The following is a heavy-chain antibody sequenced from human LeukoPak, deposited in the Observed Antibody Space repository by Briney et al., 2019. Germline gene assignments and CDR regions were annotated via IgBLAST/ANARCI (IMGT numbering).Heavy chain of an antibody. J-gene: IGHJ4*02. CDR1: GFTFNNYA. CDR2: FKCSGDST. CDR3: PKSVGTSWMYFDP. V-gene: IGHV3-23*01. Sequence: GGSLRLSCAASGFTFNNYAMSWVRQAPGKGLEWVSTFKCSGDSTYYADSVKGRFTISRDNSKNTLYLQTNSLLANDAPIYYCPKSVGTSWMYFDPWGQGTLVTGSS. D-gene: IGHD6-13*01.